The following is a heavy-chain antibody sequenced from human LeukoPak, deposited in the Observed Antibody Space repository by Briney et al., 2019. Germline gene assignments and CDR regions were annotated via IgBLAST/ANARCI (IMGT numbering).Heavy chain of an antibody. J-gene: IGHJ5*02. CDR2: IYTSGST. D-gene: IGHD6-19*01. Sequence: SSETLSLTCTVSGGSISSYYWSWIRQPAGKGLEWIGRIYTSGSTNYNPSLKSRVTMSVDTSKNQFSLKLSSVTAADTAVYYCARDTGSSSGNWFDPWGQGTLVTVSS. CDR3: ARDTGSSSGNWFDP. CDR1: GGSISSYY. V-gene: IGHV4-4*07.